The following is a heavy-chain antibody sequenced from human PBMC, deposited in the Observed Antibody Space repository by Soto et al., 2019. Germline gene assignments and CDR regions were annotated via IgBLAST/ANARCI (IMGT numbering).Heavy chain of an antibody. J-gene: IGHJ4*02. CDR1: GGSISSSAYY. Sequence: QLHLQESGPGLLKPSETLSLTCTVSGGSISSSAYYWGWIRQPPGKRLEWIASISYSGSTYLNPCLKSRVTISVDTSKNQFSLKLRSMTAADTAVYYCARQVEVTYFDYWGQGTLVTVSS. CDR3: ARQVEVTYFDY. CDR2: ISYSGST. D-gene: IGHD1-1*01. V-gene: IGHV4-39*01.